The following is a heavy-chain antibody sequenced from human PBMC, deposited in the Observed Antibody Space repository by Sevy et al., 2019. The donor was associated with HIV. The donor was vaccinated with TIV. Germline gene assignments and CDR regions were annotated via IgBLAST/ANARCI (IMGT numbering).Heavy chain of an antibody. CDR1: GFSFRDYA. V-gene: IGHV3-30*04. J-gene: IGHJ4*02. Sequence: GGSQRLSCVASGFSFRDYALHWVRQGPGKGLEWVAVVSFDRGNKYYPDSVKGRFTVSRDNSKNTLFLQMDSLRGEDTAVYYCARGPYSSDLRFDYWGQGTLVTVSS. CDR2: VSFDRGNK. D-gene: IGHD3-22*01. CDR3: ARGPYSSDLRFDY.